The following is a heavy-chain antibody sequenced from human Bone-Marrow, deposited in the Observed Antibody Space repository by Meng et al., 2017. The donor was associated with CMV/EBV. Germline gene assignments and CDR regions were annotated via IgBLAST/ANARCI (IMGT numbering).Heavy chain of an antibody. Sequence: SETLSLTCTVSGGSINSYYFNWIRQPPGKGLEWIGHVYSTGSANYNPSLQSRVTISVDKSKDQFSLKLSSVTAADTAVYYCAREAAHAVGFDYWGQGTLVTSPQ. V-gene: IGHV4-59*12. D-gene: IGHD6-6*01. CDR1: GGSINSYY. CDR2: VYSTGSA. J-gene: IGHJ4*02. CDR3: AREAAHAVGFDY.